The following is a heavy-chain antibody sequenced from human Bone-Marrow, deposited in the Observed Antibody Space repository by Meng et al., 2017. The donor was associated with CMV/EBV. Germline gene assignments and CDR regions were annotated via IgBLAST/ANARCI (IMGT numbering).Heavy chain of an antibody. J-gene: IGHJ4*02. CDR1: FSSSA. CDR2: ISYDGSNK. Sequence: FSSSAMHWVGKAPGKGLEWVAVISYDGSNKYYADSVKGRFTISRDNSKNTLYLQMNSLRAEDTAVYYCARAFSNYYGSGSYYNVIGYWGQGTLVTVSS. CDR3: ARAFSNYYGSGSYYNVIGY. V-gene: IGHV3-30-3*01. D-gene: IGHD3-10*01.